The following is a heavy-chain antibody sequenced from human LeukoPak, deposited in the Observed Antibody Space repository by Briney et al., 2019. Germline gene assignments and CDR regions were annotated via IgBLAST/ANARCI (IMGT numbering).Heavy chain of an antibody. CDR1: GGSFSGYY. D-gene: IGHD3-10*01. V-gene: IGHV4-34*01. CDR2: INHSGST. Sequence: SETLSLTCAAHGGSFSGYYWSWIRQPPGKRLNWLWEINHSGSTNYNPSLKSRVTISVDTSKNQFSLKLSSVTAADTAVYYCARDPARPRNYYGSGSFVYYGMDVWGKGTTVTVSS. CDR3: ARDPARPRNYYGSGSFVYYGMDV. J-gene: IGHJ6*04.